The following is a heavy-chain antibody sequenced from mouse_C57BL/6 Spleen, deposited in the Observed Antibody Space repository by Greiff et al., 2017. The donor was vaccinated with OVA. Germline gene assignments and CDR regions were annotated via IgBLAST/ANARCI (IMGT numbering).Heavy chain of an antibody. D-gene: IGHD1-1*01. Sequence: QVQLQQPGAELVKPGASVKLSCKASGYTFTSYWMQWVKQRPGQGLEWIGEIDPSDSYTNYNQKFKGKATLTVDTSSSTAYMQLSSLTSEDSAVYYCANYYGSSPYYFDYWGQGTTLTVSS. J-gene: IGHJ2*01. CDR1: GYTFTSYW. CDR3: ANYYGSSPYYFDY. V-gene: IGHV1-50*01. CDR2: IDPSDSYT.